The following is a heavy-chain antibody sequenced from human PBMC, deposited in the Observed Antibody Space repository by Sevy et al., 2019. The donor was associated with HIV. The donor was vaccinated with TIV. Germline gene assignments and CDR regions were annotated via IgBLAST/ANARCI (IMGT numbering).Heavy chain of an antibody. CDR1: GFTLSSYW. V-gene: IGHV3-7*01. Sequence: GGSLRLSCAASGFTLSSYWMSWVRQAPGKGLEWVANIKQDGSEKYYVDSVKGRFTISRDNAKNSLYLQMNCLRVEDTAAYYCAGARAYYYENSGYSFYYWGQGTLVTVSS. CDR2: IKQDGSEK. J-gene: IGHJ4*02. CDR3: AGARAYYYENSGYSFYY. D-gene: IGHD3-22*01.